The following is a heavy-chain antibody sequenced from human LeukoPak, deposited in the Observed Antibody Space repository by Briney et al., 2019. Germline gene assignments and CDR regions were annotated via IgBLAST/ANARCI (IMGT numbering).Heavy chain of an antibody. Sequence: PGRSLRLSCAATGFTFSNFAMHWVRQAPGKGLEWVAVVSYDGSYKYYADSVKGRFTISRDNSKNTLYLQMNSLRAEDTAVYYCARPRSSWYQTGEYFLYWGQGTLVTVSS. J-gene: IGHJ1*01. D-gene: IGHD6-19*01. CDR3: ARPRSSWYQTGEYFLY. CDR2: VSYDGSYK. CDR1: GFTFSNFA. V-gene: IGHV3-30*04.